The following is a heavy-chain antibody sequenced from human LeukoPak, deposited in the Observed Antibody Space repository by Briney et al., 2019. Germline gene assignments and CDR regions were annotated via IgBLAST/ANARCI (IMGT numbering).Heavy chain of an antibody. CDR3: AIDPNWGTHS. D-gene: IGHD7-27*01. J-gene: IGHJ4*02. Sequence: GRSLRLSCAASGFPFSSYGMHWVRQAPGKGLEWVARLVYDERSDYADSVKGRFSISRDNSKNTLFLDMSNLRVEDTAVYYCAIDPNWGTHSWGQGVLVTVSS. CDR1: GFPFSSYG. V-gene: IGHV3-33*01. CDR2: LVYDERS.